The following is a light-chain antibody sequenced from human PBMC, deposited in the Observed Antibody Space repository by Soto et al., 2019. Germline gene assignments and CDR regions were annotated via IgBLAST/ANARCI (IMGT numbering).Light chain of an antibody. V-gene: IGKV3D-20*01. CDR3: QQYGTWIT. J-gene: IGKJ5*01. Sequence: EIVLTQSPATLSLSPGERVSLSCGASQWFSGRNLDWYQQKPGQSPRLLIYNSYIRASGLPDRCRGSGSGSFFILTITRLAPEDSAVYYWQQYGTWITFGQGTRLETK. CDR1: QWFSGRN. CDR2: NSY.